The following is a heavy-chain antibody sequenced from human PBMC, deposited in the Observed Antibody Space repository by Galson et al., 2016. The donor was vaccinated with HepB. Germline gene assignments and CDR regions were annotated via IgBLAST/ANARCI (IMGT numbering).Heavy chain of an antibody. J-gene: IGHJ4*02. Sequence: SETLSLTCSVSGGSINTNMFYWGWVRQPPGKGLEWIGSIYHSGSTHYNPSLKRRVTISLDTSKNQFSLKVRSVTAADTAVYYCARQLRDHGDFFDNWGQGTLVTVSS. CDR2: IYHSGST. V-gene: IGHV4-39*01. CDR1: GGSINTNMFY. CDR3: ARQLRDHGDFFDN. D-gene: IGHD2-21*02.